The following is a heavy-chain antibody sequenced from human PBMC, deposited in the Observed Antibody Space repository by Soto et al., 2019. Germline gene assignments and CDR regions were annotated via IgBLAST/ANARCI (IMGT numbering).Heavy chain of an antibody. CDR3: ARAWGVPGPLYDYHDMDV. Sequence: PXGSLRLSCAASGFTFGNYWMHWVRQAPGKGLVWVSRINGDGISTYYADSVRGRFLISRDNAKNTLYLQMSNLRAEDTALYYCARAWGVPGPLYDYHDMDVSGQGTTVTVSS. V-gene: IGHV3-74*01. J-gene: IGHJ6*02. CDR1: GFTFGNYW. CDR2: INGDGIST. D-gene: IGHD2-2*01.